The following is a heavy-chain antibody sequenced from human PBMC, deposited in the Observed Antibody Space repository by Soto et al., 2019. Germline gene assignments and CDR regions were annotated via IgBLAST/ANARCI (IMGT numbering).Heavy chain of an antibody. D-gene: IGHD6-6*01. Sequence: ASVKVSCKASGYTFTSYGISWVRQAPGQGLEWMGWISAYNGSTNYAQKLQGRVTMTTDTSTSTAYMELRSLRSDDTAVYYCARDRAFLEYSSSSPIRNWFDPWGQGTLVTVSS. CDR3: ARDRAFLEYSSSSPIRNWFDP. CDR1: GYTFTSYG. V-gene: IGHV1-18*04. CDR2: ISAYNGST. J-gene: IGHJ5*02.